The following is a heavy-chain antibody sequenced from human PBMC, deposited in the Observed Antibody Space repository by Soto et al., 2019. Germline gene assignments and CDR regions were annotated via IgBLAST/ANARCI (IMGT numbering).Heavy chain of an antibody. J-gene: IGHJ4*02. V-gene: IGHV4-34*01. D-gene: IGHD3-10*01. CDR1: GGSFSGYY. CDR3: AINLMVRGVIIVDY. CDR2: INHSGST. Sequence: SETLSLTCAVYGGSFSGYYWSWIRQPPGKGLEWIGEINHSGSTNYNPSLKSRVTISVDTSKNQFSLKLSSVTAADTAAYYCAINLMVRGVIIVDYWGQGTLVTVSS.